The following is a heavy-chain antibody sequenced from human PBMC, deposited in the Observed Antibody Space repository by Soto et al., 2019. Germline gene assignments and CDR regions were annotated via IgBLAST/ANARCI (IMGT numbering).Heavy chain of an antibody. J-gene: IGHJ4*02. Sequence: ASVKVSCKASGYTFTGYYMHWVRQAPGQGLEWMGWINPNSGGTNYAQKFQGWVTMTRDTSISTAYMELSRLRSDDTAVYYCARGPLKTILRYFDWLAFYDWGQGTLVTVSS. CDR1: GYTFTGYY. CDR2: INPNSGGT. V-gene: IGHV1-2*04. CDR3: ARGPLKTILRYFDWLAFYD. D-gene: IGHD3-9*01.